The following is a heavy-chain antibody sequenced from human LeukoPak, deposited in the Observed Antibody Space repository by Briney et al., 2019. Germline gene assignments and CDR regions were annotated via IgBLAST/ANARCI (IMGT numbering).Heavy chain of an antibody. V-gene: IGHV1-69*13. CDR1: GGTFSSYA. CDR3: ARGDYDYVWGSAETNYSCYGMDV. J-gene: IGHJ6*02. CDR2: IIPIFGTA. D-gene: IGHD3-16*01. Sequence: GASVKLSCKASGGTFSSYAISWVRQAPGQGLEWMGGIIPIFGTANNSQKFQGRVTITADESTSTAYMELSSLRSEDTAVYYCARGDYDYVWGSAETNYSCYGMDVWGQGTTVTVSS.